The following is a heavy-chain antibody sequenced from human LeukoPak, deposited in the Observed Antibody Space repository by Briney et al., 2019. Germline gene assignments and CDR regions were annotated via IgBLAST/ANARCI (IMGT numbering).Heavy chain of an antibody. CDR2: IKSKTDGGTT. J-gene: IGHJ4*02. CDR1: GFTSGDYA. CDR3: TTRRCSSTSCYAEYYKNYFDD. V-gene: IGHV3-15*01. D-gene: IGHD2-2*01. Sequence: PGRSLRLSCTASGFTSGDYAMSWVRQAPGKGLEWVGRIKSKTDGGTTDYAAPVKGRFTISRDDSKNTLYLQINSLKTEDTAVYYCTTRRCSSTSCYAEYYKNYFDDWGQGTLVTVSS.